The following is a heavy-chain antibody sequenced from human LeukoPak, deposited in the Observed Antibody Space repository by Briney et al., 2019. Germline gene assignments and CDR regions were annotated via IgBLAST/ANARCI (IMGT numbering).Heavy chain of an antibody. D-gene: IGHD6-13*01. CDR2: INPSGGST. CDR1: GYTFTSYY. V-gene: IGHV1-46*01. CDR3: ARCPAAAGIWFRCYFDY. Sequence: ASVKVSCKASGYTFTSYYMHWVRQAPGQGLEWMGIINPSGGSTSYAQKFQGRVTITADESTSTAYMELSSLRSEDTAVYYCARCPAAAGIWFRCYFDYWGQGTLVTVSS. J-gene: IGHJ4*02.